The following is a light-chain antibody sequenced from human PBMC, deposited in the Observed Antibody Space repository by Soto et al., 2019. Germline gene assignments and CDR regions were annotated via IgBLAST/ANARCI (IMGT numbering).Light chain of an antibody. CDR3: QQYYRTPPT. CDR2: WAS. V-gene: IGKV4-1*01. CDR1: QSVLYSPNNKNS. Sequence: DIVMTQSPDSLAVSLGERATINCKSSQSVLYSPNNKNSLAWYQQKPGQPPKLFIYWASIRESGVPDRFSGSGSGTYFTLTISSLQAEDVAVYYCQQYYRTPPTFGQGTKVEIK. J-gene: IGKJ1*01.